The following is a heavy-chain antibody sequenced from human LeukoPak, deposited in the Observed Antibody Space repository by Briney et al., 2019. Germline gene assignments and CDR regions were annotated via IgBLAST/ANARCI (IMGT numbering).Heavy chain of an antibody. CDR3: VKGYCSSISCFGDY. D-gene: IGHD2-2*01. J-gene: IGHJ4*02. CDR2: ISSNGGST. Sequence: GGSLRLSCSASGFTFSSYAMHRVRQAPGKGLEYVSAISSNGGSTYYADSVKGRFTISRDNSKNTLYLQMSSLRAEDTAVYYCVKGYCSSISCFGDYWGQGILVTFSS. V-gene: IGHV3-64D*09. CDR1: GFTFSSYA.